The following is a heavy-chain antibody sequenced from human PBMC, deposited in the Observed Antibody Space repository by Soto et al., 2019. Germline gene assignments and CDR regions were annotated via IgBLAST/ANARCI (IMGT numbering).Heavy chain of an antibody. V-gene: IGHV1-69*06. D-gene: IGHD2-15*01. Sequence: AAVKVSCKACGGTFGRYAISWVRRAPGQSLEWMGQINAGFGATDLAQMFQGRVTITADKSTTTVYMELSSLRSDDTAVYYCATDCSGGSCYGASGMDVWGQGTTVTVSS. CDR3: ATDCSGGSCYGASGMDV. J-gene: IGHJ6*02. CDR2: INAGFGAT. CDR1: GGTFGRYA.